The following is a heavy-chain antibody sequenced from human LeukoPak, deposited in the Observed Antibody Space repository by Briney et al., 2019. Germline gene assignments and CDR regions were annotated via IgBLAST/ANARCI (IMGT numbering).Heavy chain of an antibody. D-gene: IGHD2-2*01. CDR1: GGSISSGGYY. CDR3: AREEVVPAAIRSSAFDI. CDR2: IYYSGST. V-gene: IGHV4-31*03. Sequence: SETLSLTCTVSGGSISSGGYYWSWIRQHPGKGLERIGYIYYSGSTYYNPSLESRVTISVDTSKNQFSLKLSSVTAADTAVYYCAREEVVPAAIRSSAFDIWGQGTMVTVSS. J-gene: IGHJ3*02.